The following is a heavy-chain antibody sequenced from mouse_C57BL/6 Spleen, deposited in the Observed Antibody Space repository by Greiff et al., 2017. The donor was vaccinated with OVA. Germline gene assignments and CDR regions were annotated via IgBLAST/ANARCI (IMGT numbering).Heavy chain of an antibody. J-gene: IGHJ2*01. CDR3: ARRDITLDY. CDR2: ISNGGGST. Sequence: EVMLVESGGGLVQPGGSLKLSCAASGFTFSDYYMYWVRQTPEKRLEWVAYISNGGGSTYYPDTVKGRFTISRDNAKNTLYLQMSRLKSEDTAMYYCARRDITLDYWGQGTTLTVSS. D-gene: IGHD1-1*01. CDR1: GFTFSDYY. V-gene: IGHV5-12*01.